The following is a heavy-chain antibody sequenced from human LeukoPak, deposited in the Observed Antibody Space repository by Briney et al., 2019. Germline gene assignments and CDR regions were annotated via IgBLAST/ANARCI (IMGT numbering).Heavy chain of an antibody. Sequence: PGGSLRLSCGASGFTFSNYGMHWVRQAPGKGLEYVSAISSNGGSTYYANSVKGRFTISSDNSKNTLYLQMGSLRAEDMAVYYCARAPGTYYDYWGQGTLVTVSS. J-gene: IGHJ4*02. CDR2: ISSNGGST. V-gene: IGHV3-64*01. CDR3: ARAPGTYYDY. CDR1: GFTFSNYG. D-gene: IGHD3-10*01.